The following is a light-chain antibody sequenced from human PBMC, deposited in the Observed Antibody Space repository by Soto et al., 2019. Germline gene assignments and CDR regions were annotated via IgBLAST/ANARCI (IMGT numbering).Light chain of an antibody. Sequence: DIQMTQSPSSLSASVGDRVTITCRPSQSISTYLNWYQQKPGKAPKLLIYAASILQGGVPSRISSSGSGTEFTLTISSLQPEDFATYYCQQSYSNPYSFGQGTKVEIK. CDR2: AAS. CDR1: QSISTY. J-gene: IGKJ2*03. CDR3: QQSYSNPYS. V-gene: IGKV1-39*01.